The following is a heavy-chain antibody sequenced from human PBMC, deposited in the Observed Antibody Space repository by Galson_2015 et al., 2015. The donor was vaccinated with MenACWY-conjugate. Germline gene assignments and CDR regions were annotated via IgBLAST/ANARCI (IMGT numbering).Heavy chain of an antibody. CDR2: ISAYNGNT. CDR1: GYTFTSYG. V-gene: IGHV1-18*03. CDR3: ARIHDAGELRGDY. D-gene: IGHD3-10*01. J-gene: IGHJ4*02. Sequence: SVKVSCTASGYTFTSYGISWVRQAPGQGLEWMGWISAYNGNTNYAQKLQGRVTMTTDTSTSTAYMELRSLRSDDMAVDYCARIHDAGELRGDYWGQGTLVTVSS.